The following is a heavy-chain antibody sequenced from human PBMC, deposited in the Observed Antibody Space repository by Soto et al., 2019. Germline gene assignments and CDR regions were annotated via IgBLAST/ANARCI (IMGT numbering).Heavy chain of an antibody. Sequence: GGSLRPSCAASGFTFSSYGMHWVRQAPGKGLEWVAVIWYDGSNKYYADSVKGRFTISRDNSKNTLYLQMNSLRAEDTAVYYCARDKNGRRPYYYGMDVWGQGTTVTVSS. CDR3: ARDKNGRRPYYYGMDV. CDR1: GFTFSSYG. CDR2: IWYDGSNK. D-gene: IGHD1-1*01. V-gene: IGHV3-33*01. J-gene: IGHJ6*02.